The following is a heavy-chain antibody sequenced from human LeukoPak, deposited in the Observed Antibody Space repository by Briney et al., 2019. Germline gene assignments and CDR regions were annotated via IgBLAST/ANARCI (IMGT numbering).Heavy chain of an antibody. CDR1: GFTFSSYG. CDR2: ISYDGSNK. Sequence: GGSLRLSCAASGFTFSSYGMHWVRQAPGKGLEWVAVISYDGSNKYYADSVKGRFTISRDNSKNTLYLQMNSLRAEDTAVYYCARDDPRLRYDYWGQGTLVTVSS. J-gene: IGHJ4*02. V-gene: IGHV3-30*03. D-gene: IGHD4-17*01. CDR3: ARDDPRLRYDY.